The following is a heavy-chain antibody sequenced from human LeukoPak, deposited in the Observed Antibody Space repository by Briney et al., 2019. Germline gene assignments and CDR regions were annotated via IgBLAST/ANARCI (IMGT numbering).Heavy chain of an antibody. CDR3: ARTTGPYSSSSFDY. Sequence: SETLSLTCTVSGGSISSYYWSWIRQPPGKGLEWIGYIYYSGSTNYNPSLKSRVTISVDTSKNQFSLKLSSVTAADTAVYYCARTTGPYSSSSFDYWGQGTLVTVSS. J-gene: IGHJ4*02. D-gene: IGHD6-6*01. CDR1: GGSISSYY. V-gene: IGHV4-59*01. CDR2: IYYSGST.